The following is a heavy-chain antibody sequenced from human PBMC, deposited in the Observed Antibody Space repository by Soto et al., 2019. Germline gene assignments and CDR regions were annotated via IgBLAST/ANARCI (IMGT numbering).Heavy chain of an antibody. CDR2: IYPGDSDT. CDR1: GYSFTSYW. J-gene: IGHJ6*02. Sequence: GESLKISCKGSGYSFTSYWIGWVRQMPGKGLEWMGIIYPGDSDTRYSPSFQGQVTISADKSISTAYLQWSSLKASDTAMYYSARTDYSYGYYYYYGMDVWGQGTTVTVSS. CDR3: ARTDYSYGYYYYYGMDV. V-gene: IGHV5-51*01. D-gene: IGHD5-18*01.